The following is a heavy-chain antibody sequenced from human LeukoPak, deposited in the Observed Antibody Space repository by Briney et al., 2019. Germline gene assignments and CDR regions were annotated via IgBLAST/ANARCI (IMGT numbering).Heavy chain of an antibody. J-gene: IGHJ4*02. CDR2: IYYSGIT. D-gene: IGHD5-12*01. V-gene: IGHV4-61*01. Sequence: PSETLSLTCTVSGASVNSGSSYWSWIRQPPGKGLEWIGYIYYSGITNYNPSLKSRVTMSVDTSKNQFSLKLSSVTAADMAIYYCARDSRGHSGYDLDYWGQGTLVTVSS. CDR1: GASVNSGSSY. CDR3: ARDSRGHSGYDLDY.